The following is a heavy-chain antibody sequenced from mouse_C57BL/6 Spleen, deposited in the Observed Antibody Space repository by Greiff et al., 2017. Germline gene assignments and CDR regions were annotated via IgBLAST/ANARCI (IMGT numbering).Heavy chain of an antibody. CDR2: IDPSDSYT. CDR3: ARWASIPLWYLDV. J-gene: IGHJ1*03. CDR1: GYTFTSYW. Sequence: QVQLQQPGAELVMPGASVKLSCKASGYTFTSYWMHWVKQRPGQGLEWIGEIDPSDSYTNYNQKFKGKSTLTVDKSSSTDYMQLSSLTSEDSAVYDGARWASIPLWYLDVWGTGTTVTVSS. D-gene: IGHD6-1*01. V-gene: IGHV1-69*01.